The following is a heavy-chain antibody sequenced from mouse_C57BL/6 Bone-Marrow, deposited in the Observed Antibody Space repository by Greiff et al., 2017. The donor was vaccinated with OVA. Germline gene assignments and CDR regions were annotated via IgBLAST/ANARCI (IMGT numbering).Heavy chain of an antibody. D-gene: IGHD3-3*01. V-gene: IGHV5-6*02. CDR3: ARHGGLFDY. Sequence: EVMLVESGGDLVKPGGSLKLSCAASGFTFSSYGMSWVRQTPDKRLEWVATISSGGSYTYYPDSVKGRFTISRDNAKNTLYLQMSSLKSEDTAMYYCARHGGLFDYWGQGTTLTVSS. CDR2: ISSGGSYT. J-gene: IGHJ2*01. CDR1: GFTFSSYG.